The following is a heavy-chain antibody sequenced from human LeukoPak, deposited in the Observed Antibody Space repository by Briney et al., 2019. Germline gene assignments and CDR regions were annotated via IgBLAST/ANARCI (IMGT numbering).Heavy chain of an antibody. J-gene: IGHJ4*02. CDR3: AKRPPTGYYDGSFDY. D-gene: IGHD3-22*01. V-gene: IGHV3-23*01. CDR1: GFTFSSYA. CDR2: ISGSGST. Sequence: GGSLRLSCAASGFTFSSYAMSWVRQAPGKGLEWVSAISGSGSTYYADSVKGRFTISRDNSKNTLYLQMNSLRAEDTAVYYCAKRPPTGYYDGSFDYWGQGTLVTVSS.